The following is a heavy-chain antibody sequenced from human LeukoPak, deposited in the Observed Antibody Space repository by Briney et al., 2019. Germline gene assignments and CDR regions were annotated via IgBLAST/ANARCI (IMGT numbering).Heavy chain of an antibody. J-gene: IGHJ5*02. Sequence: SSETLSLTCTVPGGSISSYYWSWIPQPPGKGLEWIEHIYYSRSTNYNPSLKSRVTISVDPPKNQFSPKQSSVSPPDTAVYCCARVASSSWSRKTNWFDPWGQGTLVTVSS. CDR3: ARVASSSWSRKTNWFDP. CDR2: IYYSRST. CDR1: GGSISSYY. D-gene: IGHD6-13*01. V-gene: IGHV4-59*01.